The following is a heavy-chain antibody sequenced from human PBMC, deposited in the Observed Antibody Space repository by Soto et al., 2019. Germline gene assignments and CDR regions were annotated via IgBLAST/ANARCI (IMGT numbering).Heavy chain of an antibody. D-gene: IGHD3-3*01. V-gene: IGHV1-69*01. CDR1: EDTFRNYA. Sequence: QVELVQSGAEVKKPGSSVKVSCQASEDTFRNYAISWVRQAPGQGLEWMGGIIPIFGTANYAQKFQGRVTITADESTGTAFMTLSSLASDDTAVYYCSTGVIWIGYFTVDSWGQGTRVTVSS. CDR3: STGVIWIGYFTVDS. J-gene: IGHJ4*02. CDR2: IIPIFGTA.